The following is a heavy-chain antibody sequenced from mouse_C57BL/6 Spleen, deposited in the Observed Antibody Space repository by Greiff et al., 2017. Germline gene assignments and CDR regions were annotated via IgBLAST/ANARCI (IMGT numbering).Heavy chain of an antibody. CDR3: ARGGWLLFYAMDY. J-gene: IGHJ4*01. V-gene: IGHV1-26*01. Sequence: VQLQQSGPELVKPGASVKISCKASGYTFTDYYMNWVKQSHGKSLEWIGDINPNNGGTSYNQKFKGKATLTVDKSSSTAYMELRSLTSEDSAVYYCARGGWLLFYAMDYWGQGTSVTVSS. CDR1: GYTFTDYY. D-gene: IGHD2-3*01. CDR2: INPNNGGT.